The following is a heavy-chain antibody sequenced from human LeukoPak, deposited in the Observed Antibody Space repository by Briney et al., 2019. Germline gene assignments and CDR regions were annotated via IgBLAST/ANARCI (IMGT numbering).Heavy chain of an antibody. CDR3: ARGGGIVVVPAAIVY. D-gene: IGHD2-2*01. J-gene: IGHJ4*02. CDR1: GFTFSSYG. CDR2: IWYDGSNK. V-gene: IGHV3-33*01. Sequence: PGGSLRLSCAASGFTFSSYGMHWVRRAPGKGLEWVAVIWYDGSNKYYADSVKGRFTISRDNSKNTLYLQMNSLRAEDTAVYYCARGGGIVVVPAAIVYWGQGTLVTVSS.